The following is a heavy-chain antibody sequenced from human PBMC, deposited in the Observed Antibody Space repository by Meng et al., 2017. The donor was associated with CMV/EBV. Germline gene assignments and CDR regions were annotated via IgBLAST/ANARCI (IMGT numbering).Heavy chain of an antibody. Sequence: GGSLRLSCAASGFTFSDYYMSWIRQAPGKGLEWVSYISSSGSTIYYADSVKGRFTISRDNAKNSLYLQMNRLRAEDTAVYYCAREPPRRYSSSSNWFDPWGQGTLVTVSS. CDR3: AREPPRRYSSSSNWFDP. CDR1: GFTFSDYY. D-gene: IGHD6-6*01. J-gene: IGHJ5*02. V-gene: IGHV3-11*04. CDR2: ISSSGSTI.